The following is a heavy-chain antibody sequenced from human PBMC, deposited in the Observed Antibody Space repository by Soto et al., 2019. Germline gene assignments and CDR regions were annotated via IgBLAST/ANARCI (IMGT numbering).Heavy chain of an antibody. CDR2: INPSGGST. CDR3: ARGTMVCRVSLPRDV. Sequence: QVQLVQSGAEVKKHGASVKVSCKASGYTFTSYYMHWVRQAPGQGLEWMGIINPSGGSTSYAHKFQRRVTMTRDTSTNTVYMELRSLRSEDTAVYYCARGTMVCRVSLPRDVWSKGTTDTVSS. D-gene: IGHD3-10*01. V-gene: IGHV1-46*03. CDR1: GYTFTSYY. J-gene: IGHJ6*04.